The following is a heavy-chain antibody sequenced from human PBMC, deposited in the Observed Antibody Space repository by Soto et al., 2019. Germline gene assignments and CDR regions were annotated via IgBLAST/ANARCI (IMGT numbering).Heavy chain of an antibody. J-gene: IGHJ3*01. CDR2: LYDVDGS. CDR1: GLTISGKKY. Sequence: HPGGSLRLSCAAFGLTISGKKYVAWVRQAPGKGLEWVSGLYDVDGSFYADSVRGRFTTSSDSSKTTVYLQMNSLRPDDTAVCYCASWHEREHAYDVWGQGTTVTVSS. D-gene: IGHD1-26*01. V-gene: IGHV3-53*01. CDR3: ASWHEREHAYDV.